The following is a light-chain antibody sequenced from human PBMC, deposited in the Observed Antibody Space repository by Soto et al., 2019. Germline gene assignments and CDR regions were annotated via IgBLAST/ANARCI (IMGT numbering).Light chain of an antibody. J-gene: IGLJ3*02. Sequence: QSALTQPASVSGSPGQSITISCTGTSSDVGSYNYVSWYQQHPGKAPKLIIYGVSNRPSGVSNRFSGSKSGNTASLTISGLQAEDEADYYCSSYTSSTTLRVFGGGTQLTVL. CDR2: GVS. V-gene: IGLV2-14*01. CDR1: SSDVGSYNY. CDR3: SSYTSSTTLRV.